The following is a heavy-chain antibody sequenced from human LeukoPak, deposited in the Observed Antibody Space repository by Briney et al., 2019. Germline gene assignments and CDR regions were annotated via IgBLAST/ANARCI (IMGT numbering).Heavy chain of an antibody. CDR2: ISYSGST. D-gene: IGHD3-3*01. CDR1: GDSISSGDYY. Sequence: TLSLTCTVSGDSISSGDYYWTWIRQPPGKGLESIGYISYSGSTYYNPSLKGRVSISIDTSKNQFSLELRSVTAADTADYYCASLKYDFWSGYYSDYWGQGTLVTVSS. J-gene: IGHJ4*02. CDR3: ASLKYDFWSGYYSDY. V-gene: IGHV4-30-4*08.